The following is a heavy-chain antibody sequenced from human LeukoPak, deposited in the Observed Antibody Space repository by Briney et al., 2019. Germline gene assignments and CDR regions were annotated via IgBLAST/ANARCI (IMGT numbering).Heavy chain of an antibody. V-gene: IGHV3-30-3*01. Sequence: GRSLRLSCAASGFTFSSYAMHWVRQAPGKGLEWVAVISYDGSNKYYADSVKGRSTISRDNSKNTLYLQMNSLRAEDTAVYYCARDLDSSGYYYVIAYWGQGTLVTVSS. CDR3: ARDLDSSGYYYVIAY. D-gene: IGHD3-22*01. J-gene: IGHJ4*02. CDR1: GFTFSSYA. CDR2: ISYDGSNK.